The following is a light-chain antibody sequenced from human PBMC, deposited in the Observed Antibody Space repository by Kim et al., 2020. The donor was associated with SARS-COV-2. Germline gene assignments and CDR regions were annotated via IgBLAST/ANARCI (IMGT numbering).Light chain of an antibody. CDR2: DGS. Sequence: HSVNITCMRTCSDVVAFKYASCYQQHPVKALTFIIFDGSDRPSEVPDRFSGCKSSNTASLTISGIQAENETDDNCYSYVGGYPWVFGRGTKVAVL. J-gene: IGLJ3*02. CDR3: YSYVGGYPWV. CDR1: CSDVVAFKY. V-gene: IGLV2-11*02.